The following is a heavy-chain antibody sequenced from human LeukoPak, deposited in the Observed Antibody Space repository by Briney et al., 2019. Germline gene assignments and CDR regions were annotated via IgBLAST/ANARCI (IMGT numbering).Heavy chain of an antibody. J-gene: IGHJ1*01. V-gene: IGHV1-69*01. D-gene: IGHD3-22*01. Sequence: ASVKVSCKASGGTFSSYAISWVRQAPGQGLEWMGGIIPIFGTANYAQKFQGRVTITADESTSTAYKELSSLRSEDTAVYYCARDAVTMTSCFQHWGQGTLVTVSS. CDR1: GGTFSSYA. CDR3: ARDAVTMTSCFQH. CDR2: IIPIFGTA.